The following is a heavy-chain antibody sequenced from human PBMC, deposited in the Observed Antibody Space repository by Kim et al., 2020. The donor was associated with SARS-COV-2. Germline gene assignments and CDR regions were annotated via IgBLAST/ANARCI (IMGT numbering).Heavy chain of an antibody. CDR1: GGSISSSSYY. J-gene: IGHJ5*02. CDR3: ARDGMIVVVSGYNWFDP. CDR2: IYYSGSI. V-gene: IGHV4-39*07. D-gene: IGHD3-22*01. Sequence: SETLSLTCTVSGGSISSSSYYWGWIRQPPGKGLEWIGSIYYSGSIYYNPSLKSRVTISVDTSKNQFSLKLSPVTAADTAVYYCARDGMIVVVSGYNWFDPWGQGTLVTVSS.